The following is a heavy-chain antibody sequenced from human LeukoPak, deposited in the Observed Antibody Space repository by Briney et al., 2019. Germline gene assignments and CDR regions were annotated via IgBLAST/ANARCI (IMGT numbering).Heavy chain of an antibody. V-gene: IGHV3-66*02. CDR2: IYSGGST. CDR3: ASYDSSGYSTFDY. J-gene: IGHJ4*02. CDR1: GFTVSSNY. D-gene: IGHD3-22*01. Sequence: GGSLRLSCAASGFTVSSNYMSWLRQAPGKGLEWVSVIYSGGSTYYADCVKGRFTIYRDNSKNTLYLQMDSLRAEDTAVYYCASYDSSGYSTFDYWGQGTLVTVSS.